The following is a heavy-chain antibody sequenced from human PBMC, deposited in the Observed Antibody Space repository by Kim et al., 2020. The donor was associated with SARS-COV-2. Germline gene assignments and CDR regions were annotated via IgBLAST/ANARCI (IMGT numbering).Heavy chain of an antibody. CDR3: ATRYYTYYYDSSGKGLFDY. Sequence: SETLSLTCTVSGGSISSSSYYWGWIRQPPGKGLEWIGSIYYSGSTYYNPSLKSRVTISVDTSKNQFSLKLSSVTAADTAVYYCATRYYTYYYDSSGKGLFDYWGQGTLVTVSS. V-gene: IGHV4-39*01. J-gene: IGHJ4*02. D-gene: IGHD3-22*01. CDR2: IYYSGST. CDR1: GGSISSSSYY.